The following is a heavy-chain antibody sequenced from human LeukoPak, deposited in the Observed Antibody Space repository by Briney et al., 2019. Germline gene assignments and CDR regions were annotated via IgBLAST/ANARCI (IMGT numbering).Heavy chain of an antibody. D-gene: IGHD3-22*01. CDR3: AKDSRGYQDFFDY. V-gene: IGHV3-23*01. CDR1: GFTFSSYG. J-gene: IGHJ4*02. Sequence: GGSLRLSCTASGFTFSSYGMSWVRQAPGKGLEWVSVISGSGGSTYYAASVKGRFTISRDNSRNTLYLQMNSLRAEDTAVYYCAKDSRGYQDFFDYWGQGTLVTVSS. CDR2: ISGSGGST.